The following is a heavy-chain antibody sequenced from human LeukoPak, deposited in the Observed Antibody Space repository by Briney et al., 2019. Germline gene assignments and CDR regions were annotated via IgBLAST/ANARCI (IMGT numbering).Heavy chain of an antibody. Sequence: EGSLRLSCAASGFTFSSYSMNWVRQAPGKGLEWVSSISSSSSYIYYADSVKGRFTISRDNAKNSLYLQMNSLRAEDTAVYYCTTERVYDILTGYFYFDYWGQGTLVTVSS. CDR2: ISSSSSYI. CDR3: TTERVYDILTGYFYFDY. D-gene: IGHD3-9*01. J-gene: IGHJ4*02. V-gene: IGHV3-21*03. CDR1: GFTFSSYS.